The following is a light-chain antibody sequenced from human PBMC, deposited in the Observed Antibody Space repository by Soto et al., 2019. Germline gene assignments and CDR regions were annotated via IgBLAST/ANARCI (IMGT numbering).Light chain of an antibody. CDR1: QSVSSSF. V-gene: IGKV3-20*01. J-gene: IGKJ5*01. Sequence: EIVMTQSPATRSVSPGERATLSCRASQSVSSSFLSWYQQKPGQSPRLLIYGASGRATGIPDRFSGSGSETDFSLTINRLEPEDFAVYFCQQYGSSPITFGQGTRLEIK. CDR3: QQYGSSPIT. CDR2: GAS.